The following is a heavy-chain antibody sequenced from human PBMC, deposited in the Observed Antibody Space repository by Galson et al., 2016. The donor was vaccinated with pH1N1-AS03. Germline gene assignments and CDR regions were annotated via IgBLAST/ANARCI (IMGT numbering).Heavy chain of an antibody. D-gene: IGHD3-22*01. V-gene: IGHV5-10-1*01. J-gene: IGHJ4*02. CDR1: GSSFTSYW. Sequence: QSGAEVKKPGESLRISCKGSGSSFTSYWISWVRQMLGKGLEWMGRIDPSDSYTNYSPSFQGHVPLSADKSISTAYLQWSSLKASATAMYYCARLVGGAESTMIVVVPESSEDYWGQGTLVTVSS. CDR3: ARLVGGAESTMIVVVPESSEDY. CDR2: IDPSDSYT.